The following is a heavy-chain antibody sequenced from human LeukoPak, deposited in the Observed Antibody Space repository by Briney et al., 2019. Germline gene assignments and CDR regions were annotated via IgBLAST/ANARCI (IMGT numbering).Heavy chain of an antibody. V-gene: IGHV3-23*01. Sequence: GGSLRLSCAASGFTFSSYAMSWVRQAPGRGMEWDSAISGSGGSTYYADSVMGRFTISRDNSKNTLYLQMNSLRAEDTAVYYCAKGSGSGSYYLTWFDPWGQGTLVTVSS. CDR3: AKGSGSGSYYLTWFDP. D-gene: IGHD1-26*01. CDR2: ISGSGGST. CDR1: GFTFSSYA. J-gene: IGHJ5*02.